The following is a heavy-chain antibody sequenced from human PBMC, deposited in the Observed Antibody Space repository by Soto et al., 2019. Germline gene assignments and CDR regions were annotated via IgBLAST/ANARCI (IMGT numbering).Heavy chain of an antibody. Sequence: SETLSLTCTVSGGSISSGGYYWSWIRQHPGKGLEWIGYIYYSGSTYYNPSLKSRVTISVDTSKDQFSLKLSSVTAADTAVYYCARDLWGYCGTDCYPLDVWGQGTTVTVSS. D-gene: IGHD2-21*02. J-gene: IGHJ6*02. CDR2: IYYSGST. CDR3: ARDLWGYCGTDCYPLDV. V-gene: IGHV4-31*03. CDR1: GGSISSGGYY.